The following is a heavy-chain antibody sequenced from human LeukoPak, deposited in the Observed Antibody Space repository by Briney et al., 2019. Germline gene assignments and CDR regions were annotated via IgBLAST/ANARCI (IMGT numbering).Heavy chain of an antibody. D-gene: IGHD3-3*01. CDR3: AKAYDFWGGYSDNNWFDP. CDR2: ISGSGGST. CDR1: GFTFSSYA. Sequence: GGSLRLSCAASGFTFSSYAMSWVRQAPGKGLEWVSAISGSGGSTYYADSVKGRFTISRDNSKNTLYLQMNSLRAEDTAVYYCAKAYDFWGGYSDNNWFDPWGQGTLVTVSS. V-gene: IGHV3-23*01. J-gene: IGHJ5*02.